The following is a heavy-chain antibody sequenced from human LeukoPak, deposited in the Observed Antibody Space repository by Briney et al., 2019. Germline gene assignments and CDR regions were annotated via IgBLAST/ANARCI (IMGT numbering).Heavy chain of an antibody. V-gene: IGHV4-4*07. J-gene: IGHJ5*02. Sequence: SETLSLTCTVSGGSISSYYWSWIRQPAGKGLEWIGSIYYSGSTYYNPSLKSRVTISVDTSKNQFSLKLSSVTAADTAVYYCARVENSYDFWSGYSGGFDPWGQGTLVTVSS. CDR2: IYYSGST. D-gene: IGHD3-3*01. CDR3: ARVENSYDFWSGYSGGFDP. CDR1: GGSISSYY.